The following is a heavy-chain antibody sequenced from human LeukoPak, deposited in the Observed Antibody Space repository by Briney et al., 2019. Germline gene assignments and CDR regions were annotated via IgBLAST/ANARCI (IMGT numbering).Heavy chain of an antibody. Sequence: PSQTLSLTCAVSGGSISSGGYSWSWIRQPPGKGLEWLGCISHSGNTYYNPSLKSRVTMSVDRSNNQFSLKLSSVTAADTAVYYCARDQSRVGIFDYWGQGTLVTVSS. CDR3: ARDQSRVGIFDY. CDR2: ISHSGNT. CDR1: GGSISSGGYS. J-gene: IGHJ4*02. D-gene: IGHD3-3*01. V-gene: IGHV4-30-2*01.